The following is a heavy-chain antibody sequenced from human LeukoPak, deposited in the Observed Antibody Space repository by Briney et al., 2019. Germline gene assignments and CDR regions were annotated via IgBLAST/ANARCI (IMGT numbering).Heavy chain of an antibody. CDR1: GFTFSGHA. CDR2: ISTDGNDK. Sequence: GGSLRLSCAASGFTFSGHAMHWVRQAPGKGLEWLTVISTDGNDKHYADSVKGRFTISRDNSKNTLYLQMSSLRAEDTAVYYCAKDLNRGLPDYWGQGTLVTVSS. CDR3: AKDLNRGLPDY. V-gene: IGHV3-30*04. D-gene: IGHD2-21*01. J-gene: IGHJ4*02.